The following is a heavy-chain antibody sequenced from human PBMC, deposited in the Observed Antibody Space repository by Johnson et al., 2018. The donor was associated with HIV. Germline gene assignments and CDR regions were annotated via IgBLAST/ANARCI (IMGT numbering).Heavy chain of an antibody. J-gene: IGHJ3*02. D-gene: IGHD6-19*01. V-gene: IGHV3-48*03. CDR1: GFTFDDYA. CDR3: ARISGWSLADAFDI. Sequence: VQLVESGGGVVRHGGSLRLSCAASGFTFDDYAMHWVRQAPGKGLEWVSYISSSGSTIYYADSVKGRFTISRDNAKNSLYLQMNSLRAEDTAVYYCARISGWSLADAFDIWGQGTMVTVSS. CDR2: ISSSGSTI.